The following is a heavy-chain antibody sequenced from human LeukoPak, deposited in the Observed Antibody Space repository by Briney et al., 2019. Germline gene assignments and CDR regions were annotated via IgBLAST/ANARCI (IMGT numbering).Heavy chain of an antibody. CDR1: GDSFSSNTAA. CDR3: ARSISSGGFRLDY. J-gene: IGHJ4*02. CDR2: TYYRSKWYN. Sequence: SQTLSLTCALSGDSFSSNTAAWNWIRQSPSRGLEWLGRTYYRSKWYNDYAVSAKSRITINPDTSKNQFSLQLYSVTSEDTAVYYCARSISSGGFRLDYWGQGTLVTVSS. D-gene: IGHD3-3*02. V-gene: IGHV6-1*01.